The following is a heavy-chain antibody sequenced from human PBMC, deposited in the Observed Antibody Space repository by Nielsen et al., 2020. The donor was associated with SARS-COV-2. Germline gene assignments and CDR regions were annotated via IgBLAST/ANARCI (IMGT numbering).Heavy chain of an antibody. CDR3: ARARDYDILTVDY. V-gene: IGHV4-61*01. CDR1: GGSVSSGSYY. J-gene: IGHJ4*02. D-gene: IGHD3-9*01. CDR2: IYYSGST. Sequence: SETLSLTCTVSGGSVSSGSYYWSWIRQPPGKGLEWIGYIYYSGSTNYNPSLKSRVTISVDTSKNQFSLKLSSVTAADTAVYYCARARDYDILTVDYWGQGTLVTVSS.